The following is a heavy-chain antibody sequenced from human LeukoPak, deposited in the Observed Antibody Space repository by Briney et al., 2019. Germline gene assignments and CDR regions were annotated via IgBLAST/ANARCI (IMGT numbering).Heavy chain of an antibody. CDR2: IYSGGST. CDR3: ARRPYSTFDI. J-gene: IGHJ3*02. D-gene: IGHD6-13*01. Sequence: PSETLSLTCTVSGGSFSSGGYYWSWIRQPPGKGLEWIGSIYSGGSTYYNPSLKSRVAISVDTSKNQFSLKLSSVTAADTAVYYCARRPYSTFDIWGQGTMVTVSS. V-gene: IGHV4-39*01. CDR1: GGSFSSGGYY.